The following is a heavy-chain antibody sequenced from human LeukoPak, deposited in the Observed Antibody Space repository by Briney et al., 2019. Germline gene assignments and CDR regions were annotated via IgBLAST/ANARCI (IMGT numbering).Heavy chain of an antibody. D-gene: IGHD2-2*01. CDR2: IYYSGST. J-gene: IGHJ6*02. Sequence: PSQTLSLTCTVSGGSISSGGYYWSWIRQHPGKGLEWIGYIYYSGSTNYNPSLKSRVTISVDTSKNQFSLKLSSVTAADTAVYYCARARGYCSSTSCYYYGMDVWGQGTTVTVSS. CDR3: ARARGYCSSTSCYYYGMDV. CDR1: GGSISSGGYY. V-gene: IGHV4-31*03.